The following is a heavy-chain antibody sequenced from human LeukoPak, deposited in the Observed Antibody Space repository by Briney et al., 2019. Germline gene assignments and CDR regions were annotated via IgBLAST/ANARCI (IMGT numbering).Heavy chain of an antibody. V-gene: IGHV1-8*03. CDR2: MNPNSGNT. Sequence: ASVKVSCKASGYTFTSYDINWVRQATGQGLEWMGWMNPNSGNTGYAQKFQCRVTITRNTSISTAYMELSSLRSEDTAVYYCARSLSCSSSSCYREPFDYWGQGTLVTVSS. CDR3: ARSLSCSSSSCYREPFDY. CDR1: GYTFTSYD. D-gene: IGHD2-2*02. J-gene: IGHJ4*02.